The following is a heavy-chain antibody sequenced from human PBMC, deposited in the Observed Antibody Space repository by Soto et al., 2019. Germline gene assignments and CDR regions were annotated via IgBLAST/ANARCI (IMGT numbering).Heavy chain of an antibody. J-gene: IGHJ4*01. CDR1: GFIFGDPP. CDR3: IAGGITAGAQPFDY. D-gene: IGHD6-13*01. Sequence: EVQLVQSGGGLVKPGGSLGLSCAASGFIFGDPPMNWVRQAPGQGLEWVGRLRSKSDGGTTDLAAAVRGRFTISRDASTNTLHLQMDSLKIEDTAVYYCIAGGITAGAQPFDYWGQGTLVTVSS. V-gene: IGHV3-15*07. CDR2: LRSKSDGGTT.